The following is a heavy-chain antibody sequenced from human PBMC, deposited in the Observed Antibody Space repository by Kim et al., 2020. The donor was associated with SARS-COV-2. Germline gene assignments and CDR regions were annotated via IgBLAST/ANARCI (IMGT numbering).Heavy chain of an antibody. CDR2: INHRGST. D-gene: IGHD6-19*01. Sequence: SEKRSLTCAGYGGSFRGDDGSWIRQPQGKGLEWIGEINHRGSTNYNPSLKSRVTISVDTSKNQFSLKLSSVTAADTAVYYCARYQAVALDYWGQGTLVTVSS. J-gene: IGHJ4*02. V-gene: IGHV4-34*01. CDR3: ARYQAVALDY. CDR1: GGSFRGDD.